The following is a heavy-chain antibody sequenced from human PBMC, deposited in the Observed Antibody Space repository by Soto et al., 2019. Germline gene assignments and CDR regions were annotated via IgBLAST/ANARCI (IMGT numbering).Heavy chain of an antibody. CDR1: GGSIRSGDSY. J-gene: IGHJ4*02. CDR2: IYYSGST. CDR3: ARTHYSDRSGTDY. D-gene: IGHD3-22*01. Sequence: SETLSLTCTVSGGSIRSGDSYWSWIRQPPGKGLEWIGYIYYSGSTYYNPSLKSRVTISPDTSKNQFSLNLSSVTAADTAVYYCARTHYSDRSGTDYWGQGTLVTVSS. V-gene: IGHV4-30-4*01.